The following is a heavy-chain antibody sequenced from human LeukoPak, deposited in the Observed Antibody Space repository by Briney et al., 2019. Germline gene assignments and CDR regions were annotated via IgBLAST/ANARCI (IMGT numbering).Heavy chain of an antibody. V-gene: IGHV3-30*02. CDR1: GFTFSSYS. CDR2: IRYDGSNK. D-gene: IGHD6-13*01. CDR3: AKDTTAAYGFDY. J-gene: IGHJ4*02. Sequence: PGGSLRLSCAASGFTFSSYSMNWVRQAPGKGLEWVAFIRYDGSNKYYADSLKGRFTISRGYSKNTLYLHMNSLRPEDTAVYYCAKDTTAAYGFDYWGQGTLVTVSS.